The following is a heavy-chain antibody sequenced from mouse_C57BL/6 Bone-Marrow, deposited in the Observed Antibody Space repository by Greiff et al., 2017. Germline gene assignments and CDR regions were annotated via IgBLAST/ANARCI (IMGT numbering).Heavy chain of an antibody. D-gene: IGHD1-1*01. J-gene: IGHJ4*01. CDR1: GYTFTDHT. CDR2: IYPRDGST. CDR3: ARLNYGSSYAMDY. V-gene: IGHV1-78*01. Sequence: QVQLQQSDAELVKPGASVKISCKVSGYTFTDHTIHWMKQRPEQGLEWIGYIYPRDGSTKYNEKFKGKATFTAEKSSSTAYMQLNSLTSEDSAVYVCARLNYGSSYAMDYWGQGTSVTVSS.